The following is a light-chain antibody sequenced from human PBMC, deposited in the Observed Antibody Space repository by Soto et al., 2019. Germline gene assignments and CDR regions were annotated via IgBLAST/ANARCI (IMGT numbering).Light chain of an antibody. Sequence: AALTQPGSVCGSLGQAITISCTGTSSTVGGFNVVSWYQQHPGKAPKVIIYEGIKRPSGVSNRFSGSNSGSTASLTISGLQAEDEADYYCCSYVGATTYVFGTGTKVTVL. V-gene: IGLV2-23*01. CDR3: CSYVGATTYV. CDR2: EGI. CDR1: SSTVGGFNV. J-gene: IGLJ1*01.